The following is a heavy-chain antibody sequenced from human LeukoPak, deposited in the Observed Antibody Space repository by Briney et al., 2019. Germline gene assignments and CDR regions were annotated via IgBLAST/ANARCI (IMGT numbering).Heavy chain of an antibody. D-gene: IGHD3-22*01. CDR1: GYSFTSYC. CDR2: IYPVDSDT. J-gene: IGHJ6*02. CDR3: ARPRYDSSGLDYGMDV. Sequence: GESRKISWQGSGYSFTSYCIGWVRQMPGKGLEWMGIIYPVDSDTRYSPSLEGQVTISPDKSISTAYLKWSSLKASDTAMYYCARPRYDSSGLDYGMDVWGQGNTVTVSS. V-gene: IGHV5-51*01.